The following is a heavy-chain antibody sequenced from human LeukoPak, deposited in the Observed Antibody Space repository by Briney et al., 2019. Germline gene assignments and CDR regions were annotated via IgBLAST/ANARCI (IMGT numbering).Heavy chain of an antibody. Sequence: GGSLRLSCEDSGFSFSTYWMSWLRQAPGKGLEWVAVISYDGSNKYYADSVKGRFTISRDNSKNTLYLQMNSLRAEDTAVYYCAKQKWELLDPSLVDYWGQGTLVTVSS. V-gene: IGHV3-30*18. CDR2: ISYDGSNK. J-gene: IGHJ4*02. CDR1: GFSFSTYW. D-gene: IGHD1-26*01. CDR3: AKQKWELLDPSLVDY.